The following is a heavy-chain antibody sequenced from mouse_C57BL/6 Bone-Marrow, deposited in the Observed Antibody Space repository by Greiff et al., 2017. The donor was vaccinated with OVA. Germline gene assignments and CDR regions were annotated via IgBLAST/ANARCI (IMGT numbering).Heavy chain of an antibody. D-gene: IGHD2-5*01. CDR2: IHPSDSDT. Sequence: QVQLQQPGADLVKPGASVKVSCKASGYTFTSYWMPWVKQRPGHGLEWIGRIHPSDSDTNYNQKFKGKSTLTVDQSSSTAYMQLSSLTSEDSAVYYCAIGGYSNVYYAMDYWGQGTSVTVSS. CDR3: AIGGYSNVYYAMDY. CDR1: GYTFTSYW. V-gene: IGHV1-74*01. J-gene: IGHJ4*01.